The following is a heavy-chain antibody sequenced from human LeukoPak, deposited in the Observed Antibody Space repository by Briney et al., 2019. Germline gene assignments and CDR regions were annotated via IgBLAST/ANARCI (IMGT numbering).Heavy chain of an antibody. CDR3: ASYSSRQFPPDY. CDR2: INPNSGDT. Sequence: ASVKVSCKASGYTFTSYYMHWVRQAPGQGLEWMGWINPNSGDTNYAQKFQGRVSITRDTSINTAYMEMSRLRSDDTAVYYCASYSSRQFPPDYWGQGTLVTVAS. CDR1: GYTFTSYY. D-gene: IGHD6-13*01. V-gene: IGHV1-2*02. J-gene: IGHJ4*02.